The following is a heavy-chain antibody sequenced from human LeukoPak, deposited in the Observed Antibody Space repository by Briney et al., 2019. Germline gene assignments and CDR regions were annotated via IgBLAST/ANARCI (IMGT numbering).Heavy chain of an antibody. V-gene: IGHV1-2*02. CDR1: GYTFTGYY. CDR3: ARAPTVTSPTFDY. D-gene: IGHD4-11*01. CDR2: INPNSGGT. J-gene: IGHJ4*02. Sequence: GASVKVSCKASGYTFTGYYMHWVRQAPGQGLEWMGWINPNSGGTNYAQKFQGRVTMTRDTSISTAYMELSRLRSDDTAVYYCARAPTVTSPTFDYWGQGTLVIVSS.